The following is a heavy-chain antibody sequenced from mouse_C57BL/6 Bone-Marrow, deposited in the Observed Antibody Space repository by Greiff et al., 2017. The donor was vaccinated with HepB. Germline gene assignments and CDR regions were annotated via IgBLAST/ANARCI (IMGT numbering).Heavy chain of an antibody. CDR2: ISDGGSYT. V-gene: IGHV5-4*01. CDR1: GFTFSSYA. CDR3: ARGPSGYAMDY. D-gene: IGHD2-10*02. J-gene: IGHJ4*01. Sequence: EVQLVESGGGLVKLGGSLKLSCAASGFTFSSYAMSWVRQTPEKRLEWVATISDGGSYTYYPDNVKGRFTISRDNAKNNLYLQMSHLKSEDTAMYYCARGPSGYAMDYWGQGTSVTVSS.